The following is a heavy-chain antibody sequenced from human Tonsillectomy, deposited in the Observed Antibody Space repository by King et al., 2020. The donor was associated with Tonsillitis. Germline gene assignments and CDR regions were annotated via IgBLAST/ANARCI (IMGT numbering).Heavy chain of an antibody. Sequence: VQLQESGPGLVKPSQTLSLTCTVSGGSISSGGYYWNWIRQHPGKGLEWIGYISYSGSTSYNPSLKMRVTISVDTSKNQFSLKLSSVTAADTAVYYCARVTMVRGVIITDYFDYWGQGTLVTVSS. D-gene: IGHD3-10*01. V-gene: IGHV4-31*03. CDR3: ARVTMVRGVIITDYFDY. CDR2: ISYSGST. CDR1: GGSISSGGYY. J-gene: IGHJ4*02.